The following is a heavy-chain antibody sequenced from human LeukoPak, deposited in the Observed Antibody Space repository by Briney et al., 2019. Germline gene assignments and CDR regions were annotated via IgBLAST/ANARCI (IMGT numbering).Heavy chain of an antibody. Sequence: ASVKVSCKASGYTFTSYDINWVRQATGQGLEWMGWMNPNSGKAGYAQKFQGRATITMNTPISTAHMELSRLRSEDTAVYYCARTKVGALTSWGQGTLVTVSS. J-gene: IGHJ5*02. D-gene: IGHD1-26*01. CDR1: GYTFTSYD. CDR3: ARTKVGALTS. V-gene: IGHV1-8*03. CDR2: MNPNSGKA.